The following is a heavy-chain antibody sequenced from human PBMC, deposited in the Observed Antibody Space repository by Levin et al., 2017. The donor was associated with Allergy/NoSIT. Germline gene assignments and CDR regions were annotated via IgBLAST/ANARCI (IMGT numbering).Heavy chain of an antibody. V-gene: IGHV3-30*18. Sequence: GGSLRLSCAASGFTFNNHAMHWVRQAPGKGLEWVGVISYDGSQKYYGGSVKGRFSISRDNSKNTLYLQMSSLRTDDTAIYYCAKDTTGTFDYWGQGTLVTVSS. CDR1: GFTFNNHA. CDR2: ISYDGSQK. J-gene: IGHJ4*02. D-gene: IGHD2/OR15-2a*01. CDR3: AKDTTGTFDY.